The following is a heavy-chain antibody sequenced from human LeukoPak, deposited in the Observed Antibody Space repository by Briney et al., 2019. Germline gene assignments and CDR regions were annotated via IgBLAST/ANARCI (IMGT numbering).Heavy chain of an antibody. CDR2: IKQDGSEN. CDR1: GFTFSNYW. Sequence: PGGSLRLSCAASGFTFSNYWMSWVRQAPGKGLEWVANIKQDGSENYYVDSVKGRFTISRDNAKNSLYLQMNSLRAEDTAVYYCAKDRPGNILLWFGELSLWGQGTLVTVSS. J-gene: IGHJ4*02. D-gene: IGHD3-10*01. CDR3: AKDRPGNILLWFGELSL. V-gene: IGHV3-7*01.